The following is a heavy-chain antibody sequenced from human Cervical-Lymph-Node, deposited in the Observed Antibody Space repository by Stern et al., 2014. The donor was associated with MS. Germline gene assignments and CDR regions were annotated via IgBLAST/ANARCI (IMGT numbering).Heavy chain of an antibody. J-gene: IGHJ6*02. CDR2: IYYLGNN. CDR1: GGSISSSDDY. Sequence: QLQLQESGPGLVKPWETLSLTCTVSGGSISSSDDYWGWVRQAPGKGLEWIGDIYYLGNNFYNPSLGSRVTISGGTSQSQFSLRLNSGTAADTAVYFCARRRQLSTLYQFYYGMDVWGQGTTVTVSS. D-gene: IGHD6-13*01. CDR3: ARRRQLSTLYQFYYGMDV. V-gene: IGHV4-39*01.